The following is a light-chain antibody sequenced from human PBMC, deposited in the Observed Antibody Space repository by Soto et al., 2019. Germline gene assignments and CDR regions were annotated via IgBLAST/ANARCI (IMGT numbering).Light chain of an antibody. CDR2: DVT. CDR3: CSYAGSSYV. Sequence: SVLTQPRSVSGSPGQSVAISCTGTSSDVGGYNYVSWYQQHPGKAPKFMIYDVTKRPSGVPDRFSGSKSGNTASLTISGLQAEDEADYYCCSYAGSSYVFGTGTKVTVL. V-gene: IGLV2-11*01. J-gene: IGLJ1*01. CDR1: SSDVGGYNY.